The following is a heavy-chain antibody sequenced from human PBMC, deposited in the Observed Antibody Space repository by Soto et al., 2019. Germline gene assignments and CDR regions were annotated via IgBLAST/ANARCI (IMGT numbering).Heavy chain of an antibody. J-gene: IGHJ4*02. CDR3: ARMSGGYNYG. D-gene: IGHD5-18*01. CDR2: IYHSGDT. CDR1: GGSISSSDW. V-gene: IGHV4-4*02. Sequence: QVQLQESGPGLVKSSETLSLTCAVSGGSISSSDWWSWVRQPPGKGLEWIGEIYHSGDTNYNPSLKXXVXIXADKSKNQFSLKLSSVTAADTAVYYCARMSGGYNYGWGQGTLVTVSS.